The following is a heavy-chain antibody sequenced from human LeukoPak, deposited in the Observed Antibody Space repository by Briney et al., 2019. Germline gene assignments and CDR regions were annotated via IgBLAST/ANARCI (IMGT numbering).Heavy chain of an antibody. CDR3: ARDLAVAEGSNWFDP. J-gene: IGHJ5*02. Sequence: SETLSLTCTVSGGSISSYYWSWIRQPPGKGLEWIGYIYYSGSTNYNPSLKSRVTISVDTSKDQFSLKLSSVTAADTAVYYCARDLAVAEGSNWFDPWGQGTLVTVSS. CDR1: GGSISSYY. CDR2: IYYSGST. V-gene: IGHV4-59*01. D-gene: IGHD6-19*01.